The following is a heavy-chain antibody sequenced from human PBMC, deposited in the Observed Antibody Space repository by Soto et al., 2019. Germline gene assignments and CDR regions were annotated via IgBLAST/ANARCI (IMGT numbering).Heavy chain of an antibody. Sequence: VQLVQSGPEVKRPGASVKVSCQTSGFTFTSYPFSWVRQAPGQGLEWLAWVHPYEGTTKVAHQFRDRITLTTDTSAATVFMELRRLSSYDTAVYFCAREYYSSTTWIDYWGQGTLVAVSS. D-gene: IGHD1-26*01. CDR3: AREYYSSTTWIDY. CDR2: VHPYEGTT. CDR1: GFTFTSYP. V-gene: IGHV1-18*04. J-gene: IGHJ4*02.